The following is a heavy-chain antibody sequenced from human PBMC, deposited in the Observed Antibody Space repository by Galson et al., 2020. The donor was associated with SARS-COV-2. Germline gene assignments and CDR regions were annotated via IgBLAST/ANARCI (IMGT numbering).Heavy chain of an antibody. V-gene: IGHV4-38-2*01. Sequence: SETLSLTCAASGYSISSDYYWGWIRQPPGKRVAWIRSIYHSGCTYYIPSLKRRVTISVDTSKNQLYLKLSYVTAADTAVYYCARHKGSYCSSTSCLSDAFDIWGQGTMVTVSS. D-gene: IGHD2-2*01. CDR3: ARHKGSYCSSTSCLSDAFDI. CDR1: GYSISSDYY. J-gene: IGHJ3*02. CDR2: IYHSGCT.